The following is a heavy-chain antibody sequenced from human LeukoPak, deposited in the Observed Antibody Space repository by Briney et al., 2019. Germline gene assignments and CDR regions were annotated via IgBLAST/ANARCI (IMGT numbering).Heavy chain of an antibody. CDR3: ARARNDYDSNGFSLLDY. Sequence: GTSLLISCAAAGISFSRHGMHWVRQASSKGLELVAVIWYDGSNIYYADSVKGRFTISRDNSKNTLYLQMNSLRAEDTALYYCARARNDYDSNGFSLLDYWGQGTLVTVCS. D-gene: IGHD3-22*01. J-gene: IGHJ4*02. CDR2: IWYDGSNI. CDR1: GISFSRHG. V-gene: IGHV3-33*01.